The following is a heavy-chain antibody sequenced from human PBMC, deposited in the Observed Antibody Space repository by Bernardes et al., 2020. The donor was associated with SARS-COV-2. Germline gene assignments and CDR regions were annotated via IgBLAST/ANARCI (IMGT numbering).Heavy chain of an antibody. J-gene: IGHJ4*02. V-gene: IGHV3-7*01. Sequence: GGSLRLSCAASGFTFSTFWMTWVRQAPGKGLEWVANINQDGSETFYVDSVKGRFTISRDNSKNTLYLQMNSLRAEDTAVYYCATLFDYWGQGTLVTVSS. CDR1: GFTFSTFW. CDR2: INQDGSET. CDR3: ATLFDY.